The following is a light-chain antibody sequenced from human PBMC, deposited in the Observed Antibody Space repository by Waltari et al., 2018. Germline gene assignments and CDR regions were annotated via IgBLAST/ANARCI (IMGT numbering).Light chain of an antibody. J-gene: IGLJ3*02. CDR3: AAWDDSLNTRL. V-gene: IGLV1-44*01. Sequence: QSVLTQPPSASGTPGQGVTISCSGSSSNIGTNTVSWYQQFPGPAPQLLIHTDNQRPSGVPDLFSGSKSGTSASLAISGLQSEDEAHYFCAAWDDSLNTRLFGGGTKVTVL. CDR1: SSNIGTNT. CDR2: TDN.